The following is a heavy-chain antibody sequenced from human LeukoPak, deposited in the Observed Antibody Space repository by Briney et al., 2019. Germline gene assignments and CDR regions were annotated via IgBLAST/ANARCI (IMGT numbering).Heavy chain of an antibody. CDR1: GFTFSGYW. V-gene: IGHV3-74*01. Sequence: RGSLRLSCAASGFTFSGYWMHWVRQAPGKGLVWVSHINSDESSTSYADSVKGRFTISRDNAKNTLYLGMNSLRAEDTAVYYCARGSSGGTFGYWGQGTLVTVSS. J-gene: IGHJ4*02. CDR2: INSDESST. D-gene: IGHD3-3*02. CDR3: ARGSSGGTFGY.